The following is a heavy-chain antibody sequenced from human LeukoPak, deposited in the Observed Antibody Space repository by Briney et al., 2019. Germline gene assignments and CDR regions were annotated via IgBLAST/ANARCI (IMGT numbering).Heavy chain of an antibody. J-gene: IGHJ6*03. Sequence: GGSLRLSRAASGFTVSRNYMSWVRQAPGKGLEWVSVIYGGGSTSYADSVKGRFIISRDNSKNTLYLQMNSLRADDTAVYYCARDRSDGNYYMVVWGKGTTVIVSS. D-gene: IGHD5-24*01. CDR2: IYGGGST. V-gene: IGHV3-53*01. CDR3: ARDRSDGNYYMVV. CDR1: GFTVSRNY.